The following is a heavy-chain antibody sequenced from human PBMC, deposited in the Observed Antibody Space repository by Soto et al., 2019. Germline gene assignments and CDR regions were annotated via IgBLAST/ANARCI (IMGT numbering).Heavy chain of an antibody. V-gene: IGHV3-74*01. CDR3: AREYYRGVDWFDP. J-gene: IGHJ5*02. D-gene: IGHD4-17*01. CDR2: INSDGSST. CDR1: GFTLSSYW. Sequence: PGGYLRLSCAASGFTLSSYWMHWGRQAPGKGLVWVSRINSDGSSTSYADSVKGRFTISRDNAKNTLYLQMNSLRAEDTAVYYCAREYYRGVDWFDPWGRGTLVTVSS.